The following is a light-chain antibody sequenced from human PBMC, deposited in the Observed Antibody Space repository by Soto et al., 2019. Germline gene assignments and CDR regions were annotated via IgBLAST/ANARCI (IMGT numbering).Light chain of an antibody. J-gene: IGLJ1*01. CDR3: AAWDDILNGYV. Sequence: QSALTQPASVSGSPGQSITISCTGTSSDVGDFDCVSWYQQHPGKAPKLMIYEVSDRPSGVSNRFSGSKSGDTASLTISGLQAEDEADYYCAAWDDILNGYVFGGGTKVTVL. CDR2: EVS. CDR1: SSDVGDFDC. V-gene: IGLV2-14*01.